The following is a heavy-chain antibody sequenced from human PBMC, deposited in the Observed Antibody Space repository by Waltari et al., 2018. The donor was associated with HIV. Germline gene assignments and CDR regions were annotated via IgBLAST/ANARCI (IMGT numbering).Heavy chain of an antibody. J-gene: IGHJ4*02. D-gene: IGHD6-19*01. CDR2: ISDDGSNK. Sequence: VELVESGGGVVQPVRSLRLSCAASGFTLSSHGMHWVRQAPGKGLEWVAVISDDGSNKYYADSVKGRFTISRDNSKNTLYLQMNSLRAEDTAVYYCAKEYSSGWPFDYWGQGTLVTVSS. CDR1: GFTLSSHG. V-gene: IGHV3-30*18. CDR3: AKEYSSGWPFDY.